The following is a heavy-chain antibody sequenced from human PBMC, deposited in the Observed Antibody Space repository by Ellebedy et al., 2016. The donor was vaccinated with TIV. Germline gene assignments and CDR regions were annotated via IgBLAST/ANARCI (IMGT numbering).Heavy chain of an antibody. Sequence: GESLKISCAASGFTVSSNYMNCVRQAPGKGLEWVSVIYSGADGGDTYYADSVKGRFTISRDNSTNTLYLQMNSLSAEDTAVYYCARDAADSGGKFDYWGQGALVTVSS. J-gene: IGHJ4*02. CDR1: GFTVSSNY. V-gene: IGHV3-53*01. CDR3: ARDAADSGGKFDY. D-gene: IGHD4-23*01. CDR2: IYSGADGGDT.